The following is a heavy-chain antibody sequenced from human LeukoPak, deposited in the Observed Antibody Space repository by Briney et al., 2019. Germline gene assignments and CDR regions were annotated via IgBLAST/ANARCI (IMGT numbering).Heavy chain of an antibody. Sequence: SETLSLTCAVYGGSFSGYYWNWIRQPPGKGLEWIGEINHRGSTSYDPSLKSRVTISVDTSKNQFSLNLISVTAADTAVYYCARGPTSKNWLDPWGQGILVTVSS. CDR1: GGSFSGYY. J-gene: IGHJ5*02. CDR3: ARGPTSKNWLDP. V-gene: IGHV4-34*01. D-gene: IGHD2/OR15-2a*01. CDR2: INHRGST.